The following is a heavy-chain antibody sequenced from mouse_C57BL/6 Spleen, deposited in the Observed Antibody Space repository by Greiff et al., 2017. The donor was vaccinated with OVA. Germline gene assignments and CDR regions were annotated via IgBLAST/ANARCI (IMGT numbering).Heavy chain of an antibody. Sequence: EVKLQESGPELVKPGASVKIPCKASGYTFTDYNMDWVKQSHGKSLEWIGDINPNNGGTIYNQKFKGKATLTVDKSSSTAYMELRSLTSEDTAVYYCARETHFAAFDVWGTGTTVTVSS. CDR3: ARETHFAAFDV. CDR2: INPNNGGT. CDR1: GYTFTDYN. V-gene: IGHV1-18*01. J-gene: IGHJ1*03.